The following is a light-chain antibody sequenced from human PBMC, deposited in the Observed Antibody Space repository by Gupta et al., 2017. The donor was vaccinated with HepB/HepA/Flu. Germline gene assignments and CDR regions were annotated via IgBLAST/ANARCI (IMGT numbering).Light chain of an antibody. CDR3: CSYAGSSTFRV. V-gene: IGLV2-23*02. CDR1: SSDVGSYNL. CDR2: EVS. Sequence: QSALTKPASGSGSPGQSITISCTGTSSDVGSYNLVSWYQQHPGKAPKLRSYEVSKRPSGVSNRFSGSKSGNTASLTISGLQAEDEADYYCCSYAGSSTFRVFGGGTKLTVL. J-gene: IGLJ2*01.